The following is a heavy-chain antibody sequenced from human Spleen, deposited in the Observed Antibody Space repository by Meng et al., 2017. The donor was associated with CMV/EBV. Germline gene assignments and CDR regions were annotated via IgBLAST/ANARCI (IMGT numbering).Heavy chain of an antibody. CDR3: ARRFVYFDY. Sequence: LKISCAASGFTFSAYEMSWVRQAPGKGLEWVSCISSSGSPTYYADSLKGRFTISRDNAKNSLYLQMNSLRAEDTAVYYCARRFVYFDYWGQGTPVTVSS. J-gene: IGHJ4*02. V-gene: IGHV3-48*03. CDR2: ISSSGSPT. CDR1: GFTFSAYE.